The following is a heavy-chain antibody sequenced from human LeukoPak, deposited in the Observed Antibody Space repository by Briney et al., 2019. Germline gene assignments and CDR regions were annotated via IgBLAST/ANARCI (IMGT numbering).Heavy chain of an antibody. CDR2: IYYSGST. CDR1: GGSISSYY. J-gene: IGHJ4*02. CDR3: ASQKGYSYGFDY. D-gene: IGHD5-18*01. Sequence: ASETLSLTCTVSGGSISSYYWSWIRQPPGKGLEWIGYIYYSGSTYYNPSLKSRVTISVDTSKNQFSLKLSSVTAADTAVYYCASQKGYSYGFDYWGQGTLVTVSS. V-gene: IGHV4-59*08.